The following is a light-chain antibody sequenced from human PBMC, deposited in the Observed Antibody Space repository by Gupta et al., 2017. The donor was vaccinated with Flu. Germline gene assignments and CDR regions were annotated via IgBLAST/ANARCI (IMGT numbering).Light chain of an antibody. CDR1: QNIKYF. V-gene: IGKV1-33*01. J-gene: IGKJ3*01. Sequence: DIRMTQSPSSLSASLGDRVTITCQASQNIKYFLNWYQQKPGKAPKLLLYDTSNSKTGVPSRFTGGGSARXFTFTIXSRQPPDFATSYCRQEDYPPLTFGXGTKVDIK. CDR3: RQEDYPPLT. CDR2: DTS.